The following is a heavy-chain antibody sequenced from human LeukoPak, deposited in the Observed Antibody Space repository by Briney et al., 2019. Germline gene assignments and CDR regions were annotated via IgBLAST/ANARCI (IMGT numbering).Heavy chain of an antibody. D-gene: IGHD2-15*01. CDR3: ARDYSRWYRSLADY. CDR2: INPSGGST. CDR1: GYTITNNY. Sequence: ASVKVSCKASGYTITNNYMHWVRQAPGQGLEWMGIINPSGGSTSYAQKFQGRVTMTRDTSTSTVYMELSSLRSEDTAVYYCARDYSRWYRSLADYWGQGTLVTVSS. J-gene: IGHJ4*02. V-gene: IGHV1-46*01.